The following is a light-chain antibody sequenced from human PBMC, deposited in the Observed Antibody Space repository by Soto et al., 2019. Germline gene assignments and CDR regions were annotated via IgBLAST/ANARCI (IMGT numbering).Light chain of an antibody. Sequence: EIVLTQSPDTLSLSPGETSTLCLMSSQTVIHNYLAWHQQKPGQTPRLLVYGASSRATGIPDRFSGSGSGPDFTLTISRVEPEDFAVYFCQHYGSSPPITFGQGTRLEIK. V-gene: IGKV3-20*01. CDR2: GAS. CDR1: QTVIHNY. CDR3: QHYGSSPPIT. J-gene: IGKJ5*01.